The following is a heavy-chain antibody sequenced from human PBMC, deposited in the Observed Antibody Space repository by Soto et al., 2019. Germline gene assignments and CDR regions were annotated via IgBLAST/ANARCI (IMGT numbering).Heavy chain of an antibody. J-gene: IGHJ6*02. CDR3: ARRLVGNGPRELYYYYYGMDV. D-gene: IGHD1-26*01. Sequence: SVKVSCKASGGTFSSYAISWVRQAPGQGLEWMGGIIPIFGTANYAQKFQGRVTITADESTSTAYMELSSLRSEDTAVYYCARRLVGNGPRELYYYYYGMDVWGQGTTVTVSS. CDR2: IIPIFGTA. CDR1: GGTFSSYA. V-gene: IGHV1-69*13.